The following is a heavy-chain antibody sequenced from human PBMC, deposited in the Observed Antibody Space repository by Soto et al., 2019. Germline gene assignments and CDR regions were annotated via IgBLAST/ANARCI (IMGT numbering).Heavy chain of an antibody. CDR1: GGSISSGGYY. CDR2: IYYSGGT. D-gene: IGHD2-8*01. J-gene: IGHJ5*02. V-gene: IGHV4-31*03. Sequence: QVQLQESGPGLVKPSQTLSLTCTVSGGSISSGGYYWSWIRQHPGKGLEWIGYIYYSGGTYYNPSLRSRVTISVDTSKNQFSLKLSSVTAADTAVYYCARGGLMVYAKQGWFDPWGQGTMVAVSS. CDR3: ARGGLMVYAKQGWFDP.